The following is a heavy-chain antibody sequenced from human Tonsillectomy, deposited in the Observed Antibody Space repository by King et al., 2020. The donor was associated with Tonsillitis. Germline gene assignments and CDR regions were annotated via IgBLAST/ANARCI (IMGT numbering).Heavy chain of an antibody. J-gene: IGHJ4*02. CDR3: ARDAVAAAGDY. Sequence: VQLVESGGGLVQPGGSLRLSCAASGFTFSAYWMTWVRPAPGKGLEWVATIKGDGSEKYYMDSLKGRFTIYRDNAKESLFLQVSSLRAEDTALYYCARDAVAAAGDYWGQGTLVTVSS. D-gene: IGHD6-13*01. CDR1: GFTFSAYW. V-gene: IGHV3-7*01. CDR2: IKGDGSEK.